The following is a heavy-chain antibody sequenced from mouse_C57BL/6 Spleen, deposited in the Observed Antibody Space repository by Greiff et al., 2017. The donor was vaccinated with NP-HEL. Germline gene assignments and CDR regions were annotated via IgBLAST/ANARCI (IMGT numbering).Heavy chain of an antibody. CDR1: GYTFTSYW. V-gene: IGHV1-55*01. Sequence: VQLQQPGAELVKPGASVKMSCKASGYTFTSYWITWVKQRPGQGLEWIGDIYPGSGSTNYNEKFKSKATLTVDTSSRPAYMQLSSLTSEDSAVDYCARSPLGPYYFDYWGQGTTLTVSS. D-gene: IGHD2-10*02. J-gene: IGHJ2*01. CDR2: IYPGSGST. CDR3: ARSPLGPYYFDY.